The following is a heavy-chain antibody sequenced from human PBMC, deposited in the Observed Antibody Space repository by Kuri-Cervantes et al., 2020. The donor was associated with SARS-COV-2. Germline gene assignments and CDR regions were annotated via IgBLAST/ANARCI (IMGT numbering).Heavy chain of an antibody. CDR1: GGSFSGYH. V-gene: IGHV4-34*01. Sequence: SETLSLTCAVYGGSFSGYHWTWIRQRPGKGLEWVGEINHGGSTNYNPSLKSRVTISVDTSKNQFSLKLSSVTAADTAVYYCAREGLLWSNWFDPWGQGTLVTVSS. CDR3: AREGLLWSNWFDP. J-gene: IGHJ5*02. CDR2: INHGGST. D-gene: IGHD3-10*01.